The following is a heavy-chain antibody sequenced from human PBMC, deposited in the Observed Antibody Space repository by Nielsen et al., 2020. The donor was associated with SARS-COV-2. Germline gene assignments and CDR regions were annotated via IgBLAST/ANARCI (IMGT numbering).Heavy chain of an antibody. Sequence: SETLSLTCTVSGGSISSGGYYWSWIRQHPGKGLEWIGYIYYSGSTYYNPSLKSRVTISVDTSKNQFSLKLSSVTAADTAVYYCARVDLYEVAAAGDYYYGMDVWGQGTTVTVSS. CDR1: GGSISSGGYY. CDR2: IYYSGST. CDR3: ARVDLYEVAAAGDYYYGMDV. V-gene: IGHV4-31*03. D-gene: IGHD6-13*01. J-gene: IGHJ6*02.